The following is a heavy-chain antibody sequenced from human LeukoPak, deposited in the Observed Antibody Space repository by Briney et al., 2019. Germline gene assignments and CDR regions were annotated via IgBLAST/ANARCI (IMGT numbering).Heavy chain of an antibody. D-gene: IGHD6-19*01. J-gene: IGHJ3*02. CDR2: IYYSGST. V-gene: IGHV4-39*07. Sequence: SETLSLTCTVSGGSISSNYYYWGWIRQPPGKGLEWIENIYYSGSTYYNPSLRSRVTISIDTSKNQFSLKVKSVTAADTAAYYCASASGLNDAFGIWGQGTMVIVSS. CDR3: ASASGLNDAFGI. CDR1: GGSISSNYYY.